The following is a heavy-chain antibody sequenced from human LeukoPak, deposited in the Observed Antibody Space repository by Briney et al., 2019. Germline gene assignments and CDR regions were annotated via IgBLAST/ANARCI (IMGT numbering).Heavy chain of an antibody. D-gene: IGHD3-9*01. V-gene: IGHV3-23*01. CDR1: GFTFSSYA. CDR3: AKDATASPYFHWFDN. Sequence: GGSLRLSCAASGFTFSSYAMSWVRQAPGKGLDWVSAVSGNGATTYYADSVKGRFTISRDNSKSTLYLQMNSLRAEDTAVHYCAKDATASPYFHWFDNWGQGTQVIVSS. CDR2: VSGNGATT. J-gene: IGHJ4*02.